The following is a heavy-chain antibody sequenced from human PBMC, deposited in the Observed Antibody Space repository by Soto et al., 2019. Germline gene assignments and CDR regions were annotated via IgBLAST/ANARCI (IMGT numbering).Heavy chain of an antibody. CDR3: VSPSGCSIQLVFLY. CDR2: IRGGSSYT. D-gene: IGHD1-26*01. J-gene: IGHJ4*01. Sequence: QVQLVESGGGLVKPGGSLRLSCAASGFTFSDYDMSWIRQAPGKGLEWVTYIRGGSSYTNYANSVKGRFTISRDKAKNSLFLQLNILRADDTAVYYCVSPSGCSIQLVFLYCGHGTLVTVSS. CDR1: GFTFSDYD. V-gene: IGHV3-11*05.